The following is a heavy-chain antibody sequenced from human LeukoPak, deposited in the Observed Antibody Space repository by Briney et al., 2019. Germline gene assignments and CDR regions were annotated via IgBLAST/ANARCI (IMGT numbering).Heavy chain of an antibody. CDR2: IYYSGST. CDR3: ARGRRITMVRGYYFDY. Sequence: SETLSLTCTVSGGSISSYYWSWIRQPPGKGLEWIGYIYYSGSTNYNPSLKSRVTISVDTSKNQSSLKLSSVTAADTAVYYCARGRRITMVRGYYFDYWGQGTLVTVSS. D-gene: IGHD3-10*01. CDR1: GGSISSYY. V-gene: IGHV4-59*01. J-gene: IGHJ4*02.